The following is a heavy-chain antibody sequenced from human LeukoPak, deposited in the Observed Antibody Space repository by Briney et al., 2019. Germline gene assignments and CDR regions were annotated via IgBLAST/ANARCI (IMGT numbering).Heavy chain of an antibody. CDR3: ARIFIRNGYSSYFDC. V-gene: IGHV4-38-2*02. D-gene: IGHD5-18*01. CDR1: GFSISSGHY. CDR2: VYRSGTT. Sequence: SETLSLTCTVSGFSISSGHYWGWVRQPPGAGLEWIGGVYRSGTTYYNPSLKSRVTTSVDMSKNQFSLRLRPVTAADTAVYYCARIFIRNGYSSYFDCWGQGTLVTVSS. J-gene: IGHJ4*02.